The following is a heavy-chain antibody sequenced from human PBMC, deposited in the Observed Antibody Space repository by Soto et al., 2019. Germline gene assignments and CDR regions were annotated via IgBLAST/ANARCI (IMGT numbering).Heavy chain of an antibody. CDR1: GGTFSSYA. CDR2: IIPIFGTA. D-gene: IGHD7-27*01. V-gene: IGHV1-69*01. Sequence: QVQLVQSGAEVKKPGSSVKVSCKASGGTFSSYAISWVRQAPGQGLEWMGGIIPIFGTANYAQKFQGRVTITADESTRTAYMELSSLRAEDTAVYYCARDQSGERHYYYGMDVWGQGTTVTVSS. CDR3: ARDQSGERHYYYGMDV. J-gene: IGHJ6*02.